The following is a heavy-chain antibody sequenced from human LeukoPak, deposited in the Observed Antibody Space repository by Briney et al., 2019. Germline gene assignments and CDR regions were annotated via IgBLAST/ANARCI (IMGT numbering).Heavy chain of an antibody. Sequence: SETLSLTCTVSGGSVSSYYWSWIRQPAGKGLEWIAHSYTSGSTNYNPSLKSRVTISVDTSKNQFSLKLSSVTAADTAVYYCARGEWELRYAFDIWGQGTMVTVSS. CDR3: ARGEWELRYAFDI. J-gene: IGHJ3*02. V-gene: IGHV4-4*07. CDR2: SYTSGST. CDR1: GGSVSSYY. D-gene: IGHD1-26*01.